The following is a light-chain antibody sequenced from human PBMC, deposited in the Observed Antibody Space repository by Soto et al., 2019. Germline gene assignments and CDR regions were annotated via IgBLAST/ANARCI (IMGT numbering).Light chain of an antibody. CDR3: QHSTTWT. CDR2: AAS. J-gene: IGKJ1*01. CDR1: QSISSW. Sequence: DIQMTQSPSTLSASVGDRFTIICRASQSISSWLAWYQQKPGKAPKLLIYAASSLQSGVPSRFSGSGSETDFTLTISSLQPEDFATYSCQHSTTWTFGQGTKVDIK. V-gene: IGKV1-5*02.